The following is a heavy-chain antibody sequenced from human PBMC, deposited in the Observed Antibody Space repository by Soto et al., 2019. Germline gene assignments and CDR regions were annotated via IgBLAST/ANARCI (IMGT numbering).Heavy chain of an antibody. J-gene: IGHJ4*02. CDR3: ARVRNTIFGVVILGYFDY. CDR2: ISAYNGNT. V-gene: IGHV1-18*01. Sequence: ASVKVSCKASGYTFTSYGISWVRQAPGQGLEWMGWISAYNGNTNYAQKLQGRVTMTTDTSTSTAYMELRSLRSDDTAVYSCARVRNTIFGVVILGYFDYWGQGTLVTVSS. CDR1: GYTFTSYG. D-gene: IGHD3-3*01.